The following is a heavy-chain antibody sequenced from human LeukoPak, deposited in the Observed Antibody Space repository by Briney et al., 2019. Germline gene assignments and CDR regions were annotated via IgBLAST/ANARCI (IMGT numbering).Heavy chain of an antibody. CDR3: ARDSRVFGVADNWFDP. V-gene: IGHV3-30*02. CDR2: IRYDGSNK. Sequence: GGSLRLSCAASGFTFSSYGMHWVRQAPGKGLEWVAFIRYDGSNKYYADSVKGRFTISRDNSKNTLYLQMNSLRAEDTAVYYCARDSRVFGVADNWFDPWGQGTLVTVSS. CDR1: GFTFSSYG. D-gene: IGHD3-3*01. J-gene: IGHJ5*02.